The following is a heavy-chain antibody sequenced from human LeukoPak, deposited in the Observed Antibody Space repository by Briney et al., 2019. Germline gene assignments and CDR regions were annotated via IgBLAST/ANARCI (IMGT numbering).Heavy chain of an antibody. Sequence: GGSLRLSCTVSGFTVSSDSMSWVRQAPGKGLEWVSFIYSGGSTHYSDPVKGRFTISRDNPKNTLYLQMNSLRAEDMAVYYCARRAGAYSHPYDYWGEGTLVTVSS. CDR2: IYSGGST. D-gene: IGHD4/OR15-4a*01. J-gene: IGHJ4*02. V-gene: IGHV3-53*01. CDR3: ARRAGAYSHPYDY. CDR1: GFTVSSDS.